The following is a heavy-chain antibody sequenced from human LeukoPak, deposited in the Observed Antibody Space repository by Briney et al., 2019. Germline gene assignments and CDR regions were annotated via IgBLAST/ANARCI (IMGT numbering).Heavy chain of an antibody. Sequence: GGSLRLSCAASGFTFSAYRMNWVRQAPGKGLEWISFISTSSTNIYYADSVKGRFTVSRDNARNSLYLQMNSLRDEDTAVYYCVRGDGWFGELLNFDNWGQGTLVSVSS. CDR3: VRGDGWFGELLNFDN. D-gene: IGHD3-10*01. J-gene: IGHJ4*02. CDR2: ISTSSTNI. V-gene: IGHV3-48*02. CDR1: GFTFSAYR.